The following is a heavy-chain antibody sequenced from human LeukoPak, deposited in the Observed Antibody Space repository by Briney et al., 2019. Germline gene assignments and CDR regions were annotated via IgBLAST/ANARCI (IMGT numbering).Heavy chain of an antibody. J-gene: IGHJ6*02. CDR3: ATGVAVAGEWELPAYYYGMDV. Sequence: GASVKVSCKVSRYTLTELSMHWVRQAPGKGLEWMGGFDPEDGETIYAQKFQGRVTMTEDTSTDTAYMELSSLRSEDTAVYYCATGVAVAGEWELPAYYYGMDVWGQGTTVTVSS. CDR1: RYTLTELS. D-gene: IGHD1-26*01. CDR2: FDPEDGET. V-gene: IGHV1-24*01.